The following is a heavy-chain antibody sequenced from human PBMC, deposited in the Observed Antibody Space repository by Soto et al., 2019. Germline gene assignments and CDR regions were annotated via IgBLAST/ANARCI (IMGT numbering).Heavy chain of an antibody. CDR1: GGSISSDSFY. Sequence: SETLSLTCTVSGGSISSDSFYWAWIRQPPGKGLEWIGIIYYSGGTYYNPSLAGRLTMSVDTSNQFSLTLRSGTAADTALYYCAPTQPPRYCRGGPCRPPYGIDVRGKVNTVTVS. CDR3: APTQPPRYCRGGPCRPPYGIDV. CDR2: IYYSGGT. V-gene: IGHV4-39*01. J-gene: IGHJ6*04. D-gene: IGHD2-15*01.